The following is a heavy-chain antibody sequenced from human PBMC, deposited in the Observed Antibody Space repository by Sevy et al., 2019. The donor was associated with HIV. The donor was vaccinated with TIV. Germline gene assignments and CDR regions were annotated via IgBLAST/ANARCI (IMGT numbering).Heavy chain of an antibody. D-gene: IGHD1-26*01. CDR2: IYYNGHI. CDR3: AGENAWGRGYS. Sequence: SETLPITCTVSGGSITSLYWNWIRQPPGKGLEWIANIYYNGHINYNPSLKSRVTLSLDTSKNQFSLRLSSVTAADTAMYYCAGENAWGRGYSWGQGTLVTVSS. CDR1: GGSITSLY. J-gene: IGHJ4*02. V-gene: IGHV4-59*08.